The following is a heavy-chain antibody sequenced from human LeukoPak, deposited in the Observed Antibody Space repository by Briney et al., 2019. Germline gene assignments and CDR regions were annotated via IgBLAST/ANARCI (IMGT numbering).Heavy chain of an antibody. Sequence: PGGSLRLSCAASGFSFSTYAMNWVRQAPGKGLEWVAVISNDGRNIYYADSVKGRFTISRDNSKNTQYLQMNSLRTEDTAVYYCARGWWSVDYWGQGTPGTVFS. CDR2: ISNDGRNI. J-gene: IGHJ4*02. CDR1: GFSFSTYA. CDR3: ARGWWSVDY. D-gene: IGHD2-15*01. V-gene: IGHV3-30*03.